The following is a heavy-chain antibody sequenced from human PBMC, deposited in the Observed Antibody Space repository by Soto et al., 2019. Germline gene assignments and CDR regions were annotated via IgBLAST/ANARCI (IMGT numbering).Heavy chain of an antibody. CDR1: GFTFSSYG. CDR3: AKDGGTGTTPDYYYNGMDF. J-gene: IGHJ6*02. V-gene: IGHV3-30*18. CDR2: ISYDGSNK. Sequence: GGSLRLSCAASGFTFSSYGMHWVRQAPGKGLEWVAVISYDGSNKYYADSVKGRFTISRDNSKNTLYLQMNSLRAEDTAVYYCAKDGGTGTTPDYYYNGMDFWDHGTTVTVSS. D-gene: IGHD1-1*01.